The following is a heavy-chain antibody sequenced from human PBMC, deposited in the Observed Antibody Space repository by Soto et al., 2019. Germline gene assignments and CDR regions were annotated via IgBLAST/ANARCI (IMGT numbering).Heavy chain of an antibody. CDR2: IFHDGTA. V-gene: IGHV4-61*08. J-gene: IGHJ5*02. CDR3: ARGLAGRLNWFDP. D-gene: IGHD6-19*01. Sequence: SETLSLTCTVSGGSISSGGYYWTWVRQTPQRGLEYIGEIFHDGTANYYPSFERRVAISVDTSKNQFSLKLSSVTAADTAVYYCARGLAGRLNWFDPWGQGTLVT. CDR1: GGSISSGGYY.